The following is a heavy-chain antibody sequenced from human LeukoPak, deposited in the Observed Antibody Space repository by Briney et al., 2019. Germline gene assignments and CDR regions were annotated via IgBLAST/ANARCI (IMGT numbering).Heavy chain of an antibody. CDR3: ARVVRGVLDPFGY. J-gene: IGHJ4*02. Sequence: GGSLRLSCAASGFTFSSYGMHWVRQAPGKGLEWVAFIRYDGSNKYYADSVKGRFTISRDNSKNTLYLQMNSLRAEDTAVYYCARVVRGVLDPFGYWGQGTLVTVSS. CDR1: GFTFSSYG. CDR2: IRYDGSNK. D-gene: IGHD3-10*01. V-gene: IGHV3-30*02.